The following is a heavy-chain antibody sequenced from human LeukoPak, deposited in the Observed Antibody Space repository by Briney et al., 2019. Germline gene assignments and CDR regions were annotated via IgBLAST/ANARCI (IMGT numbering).Heavy chain of an antibody. CDR1: GFTFSSYA. V-gene: IGHV3-23*01. Sequence: GGSLRLSCAASGFTFSSYAMSWVRQAPGKGLEWVSGITDTGFATFYADSVRGRFIISRDNSRNTLYLQMDSLRAEDTAVYYCARAGFCSTTTCYNPFDYWGQGTRVTVSS. CDR2: ITDTGFAT. CDR3: ARAGFCSTTTCYNPFDY. J-gene: IGHJ4*02. D-gene: IGHD2-2*01.